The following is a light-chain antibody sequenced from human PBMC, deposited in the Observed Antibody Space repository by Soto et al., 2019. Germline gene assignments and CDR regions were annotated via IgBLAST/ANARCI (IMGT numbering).Light chain of an antibody. CDR3: QQRNSSYT. CDR2: DVS. J-gene: IGKJ2*01. CDR1: HSVSIY. Sequence: EIVLTQSPATLSLSPGDRATLYCRASHSVSIYLAWYQQRPGQAHRLHIYDVSNRATGIPARFSGSVSGTDFNRTISSLEPDEFAVYYCQQRNSSYTFGPGTKLELK. V-gene: IGKV3-11*01.